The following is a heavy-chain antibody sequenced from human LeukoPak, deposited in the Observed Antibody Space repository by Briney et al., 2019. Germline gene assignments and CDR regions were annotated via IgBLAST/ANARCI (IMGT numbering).Heavy chain of an antibody. CDR1: GGSISSYY. CDR2: IYYSGST. CDR3: ARGPGRGLLIIAVAGDFDY. J-gene: IGHJ4*02. Sequence: SETLSLTCTVSGGSISSYYWGWIRQPPGKGLEWIGSIYYSGSTYYNPSLKSRVTISVDTSKNQFSLKLSSVTAADTAVYYCARGPGRGLLIIAVAGDFDYWGQGTLVTVSS. V-gene: IGHV4-39*07. D-gene: IGHD6-19*01.